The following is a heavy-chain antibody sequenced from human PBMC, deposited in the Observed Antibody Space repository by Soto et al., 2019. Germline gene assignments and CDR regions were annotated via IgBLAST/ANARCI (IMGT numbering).Heavy chain of an antibody. D-gene: IGHD1-7*01. Sequence: GGSLRLSCAASGFTFSSYGMHWVRQAPGKGLEWVAVIWYDGSNKYYADSVKGRFTISRDNSKNTLYLQMNSLRAEDTAVYYCARAELPTANMDVWGKGTTVTVSS. CDR3: ARAELPTANMDV. CDR2: IWYDGSNK. V-gene: IGHV3-33*01. J-gene: IGHJ6*03. CDR1: GFTFSSYG.